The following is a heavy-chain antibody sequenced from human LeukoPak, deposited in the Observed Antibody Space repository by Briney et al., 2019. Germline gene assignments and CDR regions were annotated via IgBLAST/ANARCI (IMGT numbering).Heavy chain of an antibody. V-gene: IGHV1-18*01. D-gene: IGHD3-22*01. Sequence: ASVKVSCKASGYTFTSYGISWVRQAPGQGLEWMGWISAYNGNTNYAQKLQGRVTMTTDTSTSTAYMELRSLRSDDTAVYYCAXXXXXXXXXSGYYLTSHWGQGTLVTVSS. CDR3: AXXXXXXXXXSGYYLTSH. J-gene: IGHJ4*02. CDR1: GYTFTSYG. CDR2: ISAYNGNT.